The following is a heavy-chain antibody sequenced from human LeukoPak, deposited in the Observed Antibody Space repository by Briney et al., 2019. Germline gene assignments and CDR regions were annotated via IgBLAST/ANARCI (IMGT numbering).Heavy chain of an antibody. Sequence: SETLSLTCAVYGGSFSGYYWSWIRQPPGKGLEWIGEINHSGSTNYNPSLKSRDTISVDTSKNQFSLKLSSVTAADTAVYYCARALYKLVPDYWGQGTLVTVSS. J-gene: IGHJ4*02. V-gene: IGHV4-34*01. CDR1: GGSFSGYY. CDR2: INHSGST. D-gene: IGHD6-13*01. CDR3: ARALYKLVPDY.